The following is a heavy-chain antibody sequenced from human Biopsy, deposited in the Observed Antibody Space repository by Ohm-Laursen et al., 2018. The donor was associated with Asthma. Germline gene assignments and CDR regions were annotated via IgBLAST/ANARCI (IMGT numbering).Heavy chain of an antibody. CDR3: AKDVFPGWELRRGPDY. V-gene: IGHV3-30*18. CDR1: GFSFSNYG. D-gene: IGHD1-26*01. J-gene: IGHJ4*02. Sequence: SLRLSCTASGFSFSNYGMHWVRQAPGKGLDWVAVISFDGSNKNYTDSVKGRFTISRDNSRNTLHLQMNSLRAEDTAVYYCAKDVFPGWELRRGPDYWGQGTLVTVSS. CDR2: ISFDGSNK.